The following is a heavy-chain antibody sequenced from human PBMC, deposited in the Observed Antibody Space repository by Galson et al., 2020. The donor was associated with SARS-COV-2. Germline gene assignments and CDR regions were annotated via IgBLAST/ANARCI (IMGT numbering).Heavy chain of an antibody. V-gene: IGHV1-69*06. CDR1: GGIFSNYG. D-gene: IGHD4-17*01. CDR3: ARDRDYGVGVAARGTANWSFDL. CDR2: IIPIFGTA. J-gene: IGHJ2*01. Sequence: ASVKVSCKASGGIFSNYGISWVRQAPGQGLEWMGRIIPIFGTANYAQKFQGRVTITADKSTSTAHMELSSLRSEDTAVYYCARDRDYGVGVAARGTANWSFDLWGHGKLVTVSS.